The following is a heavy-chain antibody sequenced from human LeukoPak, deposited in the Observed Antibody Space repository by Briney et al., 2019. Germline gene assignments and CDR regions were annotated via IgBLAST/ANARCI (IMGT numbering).Heavy chain of an antibody. D-gene: IGHD6-13*01. J-gene: IGHJ3*02. CDR1: GYTFTGYY. CDR2: FNPNSGGT. V-gene: IGHV1-2*02. Sequence: ASVKVSCKASGYTFTGYYMHWVRQAPGQGLEWMGWFNPNSGGTNYAQKFQGRVTMTRDTSISTAYMELSRLRSDDTAVYYCARGITHIAAAGIWGQGTMVTVSS. CDR3: ARGITHIAAAGI.